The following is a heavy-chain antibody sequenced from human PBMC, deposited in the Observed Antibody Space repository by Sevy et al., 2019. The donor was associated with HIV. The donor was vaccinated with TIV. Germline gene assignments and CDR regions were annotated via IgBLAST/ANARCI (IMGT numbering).Heavy chain of an antibody. CDR2: ISYDEGKT. Sequence: GGSLRLSCAASGFTFRRYAMHWVRQAPGQGLESVAVISYDEGKTYHADSVKGRFTISRDNSENTLYLQMNSLRAEDTAVYYCTRDGGGDYFDYWGLGTLVTVSS. J-gene: IGHJ4*02. CDR1: GFTFRRYA. V-gene: IGHV3-30*04. D-gene: IGHD2-15*01. CDR3: TRDGGGDYFDY.